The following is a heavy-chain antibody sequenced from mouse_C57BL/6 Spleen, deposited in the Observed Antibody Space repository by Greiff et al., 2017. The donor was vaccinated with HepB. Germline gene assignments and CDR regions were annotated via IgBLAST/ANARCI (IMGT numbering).Heavy chain of an antibody. D-gene: IGHD2-5*01. CDR1: GYTFTSYW. CDR3: ARRLYYSNYPYAMDY. Sequence: QVQLQQPGAELVRPGSSVKLSCKASGYTFTSYWMHWVKQRPIQGLEWIGNIDPSDSETHYNQKFKDKATLTVDKSSSTAYMQLSSLTSEDSAVYYCARRLYYSNYPYAMDYWGQGTSVTVSS. J-gene: IGHJ4*01. V-gene: IGHV1-52*01. CDR2: IDPSDSET.